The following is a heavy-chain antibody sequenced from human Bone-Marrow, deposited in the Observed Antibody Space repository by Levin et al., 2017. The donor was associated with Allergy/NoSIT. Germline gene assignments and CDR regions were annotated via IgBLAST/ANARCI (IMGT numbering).Heavy chain of an antibody. D-gene: IGHD6-19*01. CDR1: GGSITNYY. Sequence: PSETLSLTCTVSGGSITNYYWSWIRQPPGKGLEWIGYIYYSGSTNYNPSLKSRVTIAVDMSKNQFSLKLTSVTAADTAVYYCARDSPYSGWGAFDIWGPGTMATVTS. CDR3: ARDSPYSGWGAFDI. V-gene: IGHV4-59*01. J-gene: IGHJ3*02. CDR2: IYYSGST.